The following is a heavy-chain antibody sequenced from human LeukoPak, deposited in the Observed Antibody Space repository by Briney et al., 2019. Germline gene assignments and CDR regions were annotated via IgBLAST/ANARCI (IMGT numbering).Heavy chain of an antibody. CDR3: ARVRPPVYILDY. J-gene: IGHJ4*02. CDR2: IYYSGST. D-gene: IGHD5-12*01. V-gene: IGHV4-30-4*01. Sequence: SETLSLTCTVSGGSISSGDYYWSWIRQPPGKGLEWIGYIYYSGSTYYNPSLKSRVTISVDTSKNQFSLKLSSVTAADTAVYYCARVRPPVYILDYWGQGTLVTVSS. CDR1: GGSISSGDYY.